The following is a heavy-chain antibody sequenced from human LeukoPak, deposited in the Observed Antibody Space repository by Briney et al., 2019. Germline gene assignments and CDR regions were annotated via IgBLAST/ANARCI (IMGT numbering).Heavy chain of an antibody. D-gene: IGHD1-26*01. Sequence: LSETLSLTCTVSGGSISSYYWSWIRQPPGKGLEWIGYIYYSGSTNYNPSLKSRVTISVDTSKNQFSLKLSSVTAADTAVYYCARGTCSGSYSSLCYWGQGTLVTVSS. CDR3: ARGTCSGSYSSLCY. CDR1: GGSISSYY. V-gene: IGHV4-59*01. J-gene: IGHJ4*02. CDR2: IYYSGST.